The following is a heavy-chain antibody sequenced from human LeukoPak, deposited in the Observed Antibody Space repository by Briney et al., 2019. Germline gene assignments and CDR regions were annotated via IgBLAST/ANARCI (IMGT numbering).Heavy chain of an antibody. CDR3: ARRGYSDAFDI. V-gene: IGHV1-69*04. D-gene: IGHD3-22*01. CDR1: GGTFSSYA. CDR2: IIPILGIA. J-gene: IGHJ3*02. Sequence: GASVKVSCKASGGTFSSYAISWVRQAPGQGLEWMGRIIPILGIANYAQKLQGRVTMTTDTSTSTAYMELRSLRSDDTAVYYCARRGYSDAFDIWGQGTMVTVSS.